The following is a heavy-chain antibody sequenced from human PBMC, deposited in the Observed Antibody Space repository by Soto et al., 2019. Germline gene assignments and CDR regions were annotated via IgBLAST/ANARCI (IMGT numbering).Heavy chain of an antibody. CDR2: ITPRSGGT. V-gene: IGHV1-2*02. J-gene: IGHJ4*02. Sequence: SLLNVSCKGSGYSFTDHILHRVRQAPRQGLEWMGWITPRSGGTNYAQKFQGRVTMTRDTSISTAYMELSRLRSDDTAVFYRARTCIRNGTTVFEFWGKGSFDTVTS. CDR1: GYSFTDHI. CDR3: ARTCIRNGTTVFEF. D-gene: IGHD1-1*01.